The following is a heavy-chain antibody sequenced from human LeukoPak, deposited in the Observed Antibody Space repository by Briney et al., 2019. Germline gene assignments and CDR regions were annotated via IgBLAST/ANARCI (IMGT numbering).Heavy chain of an antibody. D-gene: IGHD4-17*01. CDR1: GFTFSSYS. Sequence: GGSLRLSCAASGFTFSSYSMNWVRQAPGKGLEWVSSISSSSSYIYYADSVKGRFTISRDNAKNSLYLQMNSLRAEDTAEYYCARGGRDYGDDDYWGQGTLVTVSS. J-gene: IGHJ4*02. V-gene: IGHV3-21*01. CDR2: ISSSSSYI. CDR3: ARGGRDYGDDDY.